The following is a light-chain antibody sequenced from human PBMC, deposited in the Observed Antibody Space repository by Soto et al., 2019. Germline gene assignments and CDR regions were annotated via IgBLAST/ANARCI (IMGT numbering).Light chain of an antibody. CDR3: SSYAGSGTFDV. J-gene: IGLJ1*01. CDR2: EGS. CDR1: SSDVGSYNL. Sequence: QSALTQPASVSGSPGQSITISCTGTSSDVGSYNLVSWYQQHPGKAPKLMIYEGSKRPSGVSSRFSGSKSGNTASLTISGLQAEDEADYYCSSYAGSGTFDVFGTGTKLTVL. V-gene: IGLV2-23*01.